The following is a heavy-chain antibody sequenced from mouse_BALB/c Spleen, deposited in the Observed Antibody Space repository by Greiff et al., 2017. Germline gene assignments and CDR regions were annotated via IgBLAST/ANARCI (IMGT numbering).Heavy chain of an antibody. CDR1: GYTFTSYY. CDR3: TRSGQLGAFAWFAY. V-gene: IGHV1S81*02. CDR2: INPSNGGT. Sequence: QVQLKQSGAELVKPGASVKLSCKASGYTFTSYYMYWVKQRPGQGLEWIGEINPSNGGTNFNEKFKSKATLTVDKSSSTAYMQLSSLTSEDSAVYYCTRSGQLGAFAWFAYWGQGTLVTVSA. J-gene: IGHJ3*01. D-gene: IGHD3-2*01.